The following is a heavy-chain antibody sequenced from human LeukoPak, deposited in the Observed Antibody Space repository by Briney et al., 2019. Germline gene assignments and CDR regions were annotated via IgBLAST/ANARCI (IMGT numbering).Heavy chain of an antibody. D-gene: IGHD3-22*01. CDR1: GFTFSNYW. V-gene: IGHV3-7*01. CDR2: IKTDGSEK. CDR3: ATYSSLNRREFQY. J-gene: IGHJ1*01. Sequence: HLGGSLRLSCEVSGFTFSNYWMGWVRHAPGEGLQWVANIKTDGSEKYYVDSVKGLFTISRDNANNSLYLQMNSLRAEDTAVYYCATYSSLNRREFQYWGQGTLLTVSS.